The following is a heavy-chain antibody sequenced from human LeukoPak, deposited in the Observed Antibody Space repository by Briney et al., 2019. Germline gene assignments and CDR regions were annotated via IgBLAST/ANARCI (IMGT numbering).Heavy chain of an antibody. CDR1: GYSISSGNF. D-gene: IGHD3-10*01. CDR2: IHLTGNT. J-gene: IGHJ4*02. CDR3: ARASRVSGSGTFDS. V-gene: IGHV4-38-2*02. Sequence: SETLSLTCTVSGYSISSGNFWGWIRQPPGKGLEYIGTIHLTGNTYYNPSLKSRVTISVDTSKNQISLSLRSVTAADTAVYYCARASRVSGSGTFDSWGQGTLVTVPS.